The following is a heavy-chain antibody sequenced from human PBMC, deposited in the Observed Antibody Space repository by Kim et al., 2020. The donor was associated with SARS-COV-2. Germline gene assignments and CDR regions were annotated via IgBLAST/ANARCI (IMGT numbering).Heavy chain of an antibody. V-gene: IGHV3-15*01. CDR2: GTT. J-gene: IGHJ4*02. Sequence: GTTDYAAPVKGRFTISRDDSKNTLYLQMNSLKTEDTAVYYCTTMELPADYWGQGTLVTVSS. D-gene: IGHD1-26*01. CDR3: TTMELPADY.